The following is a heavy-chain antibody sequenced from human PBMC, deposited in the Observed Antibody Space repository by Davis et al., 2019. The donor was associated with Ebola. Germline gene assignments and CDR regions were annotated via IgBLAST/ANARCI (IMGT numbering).Heavy chain of an antibody. CDR2: TYYTSKWYS. J-gene: IGHJ5*02. D-gene: IGHD5-12*01. CDR3: ASGRLRGGGVDP. Sequence: PSETLSLTCAISGNSVSSKGTAWNWIRQSPSIGLEWLGRTYYTSKWYSDYAVSVKSRITINLDTSKNQFSLQLNSMTPEDTAVYYSASGRLRGGGVDPWGQGTPVTVSS. V-gene: IGHV6-1*01. CDR1: GNSVSSKGTA.